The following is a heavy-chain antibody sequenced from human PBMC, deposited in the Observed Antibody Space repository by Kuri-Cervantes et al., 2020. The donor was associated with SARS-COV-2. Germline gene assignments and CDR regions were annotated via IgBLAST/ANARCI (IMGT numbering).Heavy chain of an antibody. CDR1: GGTFGSYA. CDR2: IIPIFGTA. CDR3: ATSSAIVATISWFDP. D-gene: IGHD5-12*01. Sequence: SVKVSCKASGGTFGSYAISWVRQAPGHGLEWMGGIIPIFGTANYAQKFQGRVTMTEDTSTDTAYMELSSLRSEDTAVYYCATSSAIVATISWFDPWGQGTRVTVSS. J-gene: IGHJ5*02. V-gene: IGHV1-69*06.